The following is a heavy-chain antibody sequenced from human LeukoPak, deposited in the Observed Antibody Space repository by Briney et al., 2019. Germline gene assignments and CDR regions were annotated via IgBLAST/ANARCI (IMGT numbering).Heavy chain of an antibody. J-gene: IGHJ4*02. CDR3: ARGLYYYDSSGFDY. CDR2: IGTAGDT. CDR1: GFTFSSYD. V-gene: IGHV3-13*01. Sequence: PGGSLRLSCAASGFTFSSYDMHWVRQATGKGLEWVSAIGTAGDTYYPGSVKGRFTISRESAKNSLYLQMNSLRAGDTAVYYCARGLYYYDSSGFDYWGQGTLVTVSS. D-gene: IGHD3-22*01.